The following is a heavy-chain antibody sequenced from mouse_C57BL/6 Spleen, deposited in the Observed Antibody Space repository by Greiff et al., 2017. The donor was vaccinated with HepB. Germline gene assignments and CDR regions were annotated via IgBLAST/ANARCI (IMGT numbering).Heavy chain of an antibody. CDR3: ASIYYYGSSYEDYAMDY. V-gene: IGHV1-82*01. D-gene: IGHD1-1*01. CDR1: GYAFSSSW. Sequence: VQRVESGPELVKPGASVKISCKASGYAFSSSWMNWVKQRPGKGLEWIGRIYPGDGDTNYNGKFKGKATLTADKSSSTAYMQLSSLTSEDSAVYFCASIYYYGSSYEDYAMDYWGQGTSVTVSS. CDR2: IYPGDGDT. J-gene: IGHJ4*01.